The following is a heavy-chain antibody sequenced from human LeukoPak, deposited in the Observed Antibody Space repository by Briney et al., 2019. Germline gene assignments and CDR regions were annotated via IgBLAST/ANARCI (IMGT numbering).Heavy chain of an antibody. V-gene: IGHV3-64*01. J-gene: IGHJ4*02. CDR1: GFSFSSYP. CDR3: TRIAAAGTGRGY. CDR2: IGSNGDGI. D-gene: IGHD6-13*01. Sequence: GGSLRLSCAASGFSFSSYPMHWVRQAPGKGLEYVSVIGSNGDGIYYANSVKGRFTISRDNSKSTLYLQMGSLRTEDMAVYYCTRIAAAGTGRGYWGQGTLVTVSS.